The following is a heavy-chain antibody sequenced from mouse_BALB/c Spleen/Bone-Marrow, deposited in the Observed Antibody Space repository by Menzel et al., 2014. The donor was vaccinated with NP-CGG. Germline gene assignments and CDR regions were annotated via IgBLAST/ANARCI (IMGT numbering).Heavy chain of an antibody. V-gene: IGHV5-9-4*01. D-gene: IGHD3-1*01. CDR1: GFTFSSYA. Sequence: DVMLVESGGGLVKPGGSLKLSCAASGFTFSSYAMSWVRQSPEKRLEWVAGISSGGSYTYYPDTVTGRFTISRDNAKNTLYLEMSSLRSEDTAMYYCARDSSGYFDYWGQGTTLTVSS. J-gene: IGHJ2*01. CDR3: ARDSSGYFDY. CDR2: ISSGGSYT.